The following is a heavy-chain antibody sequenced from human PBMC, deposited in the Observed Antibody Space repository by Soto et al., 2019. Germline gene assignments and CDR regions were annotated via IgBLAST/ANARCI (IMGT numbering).Heavy chain of an antibody. CDR1: GFTFISYA. D-gene: IGHD3-22*01. J-gene: IGHJ4*02. CDR3: AREIYDSSGYYAPFEY. CDR2: ISSSSSTI. Sequence: SLRLSCAASGFTFISYAMNWVRQAPGKGLEWVSYISSSSSTIYYADSVKGRFTISRDNAKNSLYLQMNSLRAEDTAVYYCAREIYDSSGYYAPFEYWGQGTLVTVSS. V-gene: IGHV3-48*01.